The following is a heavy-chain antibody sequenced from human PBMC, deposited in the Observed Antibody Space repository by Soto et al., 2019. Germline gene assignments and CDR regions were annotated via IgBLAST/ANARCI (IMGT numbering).Heavy chain of an antibody. J-gene: IGHJ4*02. CDR3: ARSGSSTSCYEY. V-gene: IGHV3-72*01. CDR1: GFRFSDHY. D-gene: IGHD2-2*01. CDR2: TRSKGNSHTT. Sequence: PGGSLRLSCAASGFRFSDHYIDWLRQAPGKGLEWVGRTRSKGNSHTTEYAASVKGRFTISRDDSKNSLYLQMNSLKTEDTAVYYCARSGSSTSCYEYWGQGTQVTVSS.